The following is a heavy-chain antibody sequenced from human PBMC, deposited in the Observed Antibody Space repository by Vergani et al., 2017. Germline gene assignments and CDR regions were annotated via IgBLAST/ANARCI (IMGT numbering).Heavy chain of an antibody. CDR1: GGSFSGYY. J-gene: IGHJ3*02. CDR3: ARGYVSYYYCSGSYYNNPGAFDI. CDR2: INHSGST. Sequence: QVQLQQWGAGLLKPSETLSLTCAVSGGSFSGYYWSWIRQPPGKGLEWLGEINHSGSTNYNPSLKSRVTISVDTSKNQFSLKLSSVTAADTAVYYCARGYVSYYYCSGSYYNNPGAFDIWGQGTMVTVSS. V-gene: IGHV4-34*01. D-gene: IGHD3-10*01.